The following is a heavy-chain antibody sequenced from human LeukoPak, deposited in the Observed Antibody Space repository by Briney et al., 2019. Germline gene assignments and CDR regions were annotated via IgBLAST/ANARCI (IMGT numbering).Heavy chain of an antibody. V-gene: IGHV3-23*01. Sequence: GGSLRLSCAASGFTLSTYAMSWVRQTPGKGLEWVAATSSSDAGTYHADSVRGRFTISRDNSKNTLYLQMNSLRAADTAVYYCARDRHSGSYNWFDPWGQGTLVTVSS. D-gene: IGHD1-26*01. CDR1: GFTLSTYA. J-gene: IGHJ5*02. CDR2: TSSSDAGT. CDR3: ARDRHSGSYNWFDP.